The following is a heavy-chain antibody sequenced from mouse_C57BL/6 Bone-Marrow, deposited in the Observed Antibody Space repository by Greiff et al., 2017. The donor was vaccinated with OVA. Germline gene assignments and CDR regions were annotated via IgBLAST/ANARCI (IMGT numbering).Heavy chain of an antibody. D-gene: IGHD2-1*01. CDR3: IAYGNYV. J-gene: IGHJ2*01. Sequence: EVKLVESGAELVRPGASVKLSCTASGFTITDDYMHWVKQRPEQGLEWMGWIYPENGDTEYASKFKGKATITADTSSNTAYLQLSSLTSEDTAVYYCIAYGNYVWGQGTTLTVSS. V-gene: IGHV14-4*01. CDR1: GFTITDDY. CDR2: IYPENGDT.